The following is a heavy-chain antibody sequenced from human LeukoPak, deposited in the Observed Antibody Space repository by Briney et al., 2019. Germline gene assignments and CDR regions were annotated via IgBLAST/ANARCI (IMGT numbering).Heavy chain of an antibody. J-gene: IGHJ4*02. D-gene: IGHD3-22*01. CDR1: GYTFVGYY. V-gene: IGHV1-2*06. Sequence: GASVKVSCKASGYTFVGYYMHWVRQAPGQGLEWMGRINPNSGGTNYAQKFQGRVTMTRDTSISTAYMELSRLRSDDTAVYYCASAVYDSSGYYYDYWGQGTLVTVSS. CDR3: ASAVYDSSGYYYDY. CDR2: INPNSGGT.